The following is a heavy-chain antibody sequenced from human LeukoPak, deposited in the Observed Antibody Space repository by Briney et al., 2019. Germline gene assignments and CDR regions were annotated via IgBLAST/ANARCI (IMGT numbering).Heavy chain of an antibody. CDR3: ARGSVVVVPGHPEFDY. CDR1: GGTFSSYA. Sequence: SVKVSCKASGGTFSSYAISWVRQAPGQGLEWMGRIIPILGIANYAQKFQGRVTITADKSTSTAYMELSSLRSEDTAVYYCARGSVVVVPGHPEFDYWGQGTLVTVSS. J-gene: IGHJ4*02. D-gene: IGHD2-2*01. V-gene: IGHV1-69*04. CDR2: IIPILGIA.